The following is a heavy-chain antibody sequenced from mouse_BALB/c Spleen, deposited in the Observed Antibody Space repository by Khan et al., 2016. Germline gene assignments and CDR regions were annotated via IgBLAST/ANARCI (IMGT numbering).Heavy chain of an antibody. J-gene: IGHJ3*01. D-gene: IGHD1-1*02. CDR1: GYSITSDYA. CDR3: AREDYSWFAY. Sequence: EVQLQESGPGLVKPSQSLSLTCTVTGYSITSDYAWNWFRQFPGDKLVWLGYISYSGDTHYNPSLTSRISITRDTSKNQLFLQLNSETAEDTATYDCAREDYSWFAYWGPGTLVTVSA. V-gene: IGHV3-2*02. CDR2: ISYSGDT.